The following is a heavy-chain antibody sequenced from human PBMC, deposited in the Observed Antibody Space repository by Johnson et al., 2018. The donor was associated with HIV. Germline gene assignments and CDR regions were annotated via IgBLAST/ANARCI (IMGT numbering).Heavy chain of an antibody. V-gene: IGHV3-30*04. D-gene: IGHD3-3*01. Sequence: QVQLVESGGGVVQPGRSLRLSCAASGFTFSSYAMHWVRQAPGKGLEWVAVISYDGTNKYYGDSVKGRFTISRDNSKNTLYLQMNSLRAEDTAVYYCARGSYNFWSGEREAFDIWGQGTMVTVSS. J-gene: IGHJ3*02. CDR3: ARGSYNFWSGEREAFDI. CDR1: GFTFSSYA. CDR2: ISYDGTNK.